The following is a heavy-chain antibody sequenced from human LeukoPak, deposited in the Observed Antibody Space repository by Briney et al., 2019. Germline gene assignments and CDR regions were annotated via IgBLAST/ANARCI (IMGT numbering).Heavy chain of an antibody. D-gene: IGHD6-13*01. J-gene: IGHJ4*02. CDR1: GFTFSSYA. V-gene: IGHV3-23*01. CDR3: AKRGSLTGYSSSWYQDY. Sequence: GGSLRLSCAASGFTFSSYAMSWVRQAPGKGLEWVSAISGSGGSTYYADSVKGRFTISRDNSKNTLYLQMNSLRAEDTAVYYCAKRGSLTGYSSSWYQDYWGQGTLVTVSS. CDR2: ISGSGGST.